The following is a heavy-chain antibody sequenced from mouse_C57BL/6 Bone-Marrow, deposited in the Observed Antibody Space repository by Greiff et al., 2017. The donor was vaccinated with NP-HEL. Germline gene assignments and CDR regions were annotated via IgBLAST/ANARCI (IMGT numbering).Heavy chain of an antibody. CDR3: ARGVAQDPGFAY. J-gene: IGHJ3*01. CDR2: INPNNGGT. D-gene: IGHD1-3*01. Sequence: VQLQQSGPELVKPGASVKMSCKASGYTFTDYNMHWVKQSHGKSLEWIGYINPNNGGTSYHQKFKGKATLTVNKYSSTAYMELRSLTSEDSAVYYCARGVAQDPGFAYWGQGTLVTVSA. CDR1: GYTFTDYN. V-gene: IGHV1-22*01.